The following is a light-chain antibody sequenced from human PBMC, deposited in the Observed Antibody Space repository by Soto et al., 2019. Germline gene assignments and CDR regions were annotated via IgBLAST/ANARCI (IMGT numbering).Light chain of an antibody. CDR1: SNNVGSYA. CDR2: GNS. Sequence: QSVLTQEASASGTAGQKVTLSCTGNSNNVGSYAVGWYQQISHGAPKTVMFGNSLPSGIPDCFSGSKSGTTASLIISVLYPEEEGYYYCSKWDTSTGAHVFGAGTKVTVL. J-gene: IGLJ1*01. CDR3: SKWDTSTGAHV. V-gene: IGLV1-44*01.